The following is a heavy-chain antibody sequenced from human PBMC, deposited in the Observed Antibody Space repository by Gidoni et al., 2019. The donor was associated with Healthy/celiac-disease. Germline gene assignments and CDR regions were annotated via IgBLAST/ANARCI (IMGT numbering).Heavy chain of an antibody. CDR1: GFSLSTSGVG. V-gene: IGHV2-5*01. D-gene: IGHD3-3*01. CDR3: AHRHEITIFGVVINRSRDFDY. CDR2: IYWNDDK. J-gene: IGHJ4*02. Sequence: QITLKESGPTLVTPTQTRTLTCTFSGFSLSTSGVGVGWIRQPPGKALEWLALIYWNDDKRYSPSLKSRLTITKDTSKNQVVLTMTNMDPVDTATYYCAHRHEITIFGVVINRSRDFDYWGQGTLVTVSS.